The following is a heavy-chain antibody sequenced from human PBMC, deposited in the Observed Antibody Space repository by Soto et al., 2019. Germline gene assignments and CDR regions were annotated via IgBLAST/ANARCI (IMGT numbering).Heavy chain of an antibody. Sequence: QVQLVQSEAEVKNPGASVNVSCKTSGYTFSSYGINWVRQAPGQGLEWMGRISAYNGNTNYAQKFQGRVTMTTDTSTSTAYMELRSLRSDDTAVYYCARVNWGGATPYYYYGMDVWGQGTTVTVSS. CDR2: ISAYNGNT. CDR3: ARVNWGGATPYYYYGMDV. D-gene: IGHD1-26*01. CDR1: GYTFSSYG. V-gene: IGHV1-18*01. J-gene: IGHJ6*02.